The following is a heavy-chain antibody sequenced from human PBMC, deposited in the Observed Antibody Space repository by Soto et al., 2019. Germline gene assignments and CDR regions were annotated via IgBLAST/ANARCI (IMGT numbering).Heavy chain of an antibody. CDR1: GGSISSGGYY. Sequence: PSETLSLTCTVSGGSISSGGYYWSWIRQHPGKGLEWIGYIYYSGSTYYNPSLKSRVTISVDTSKNQFSLKLSSVTAADTAVYYCARDRLDNDGSGSLIDYWGQGTLDTVSS. CDR2: IYYSGST. CDR3: ARDRLDNDGSGSLIDY. D-gene: IGHD3-10*01. V-gene: IGHV4-31*03. J-gene: IGHJ4*02.